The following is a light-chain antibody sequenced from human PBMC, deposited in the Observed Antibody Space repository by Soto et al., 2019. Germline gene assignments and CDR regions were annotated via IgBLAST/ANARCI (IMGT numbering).Light chain of an antibody. CDR3: QQLNSRGT. CDR1: QSINYW. CDR2: DAS. V-gene: IGKV1-5*01. Sequence: DIEMTQSPSTLSASVGDRVTFTCRASQSINYWLAWYQQKPGKAPKLLIYDASSLESGVPSAFSGSGSGTEFTLTISSLQPEDFATYYCQQLNSRGTFGGGTKVDIK. J-gene: IGKJ4*01.